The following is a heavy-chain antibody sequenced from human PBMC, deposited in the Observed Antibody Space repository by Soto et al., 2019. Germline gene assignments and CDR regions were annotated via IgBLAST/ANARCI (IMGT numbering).Heavy chain of an antibody. CDR3: ARVCGGDCYYYYYGMDV. D-gene: IGHD2-21*02. J-gene: IGHJ6*02. CDR2: ISSSSSTI. CDR1: GFTFSSYS. V-gene: IGHV3-48*02. Sequence: EVQLVESGGGLVQPGGSLRLSCAASGFTFSSYSMNWVRQAPGKGLEWVSYISSSSSTIYYADSVKGRFTISRDNAKNSLYLQMNSLRDEDTAVYYCARVCGGDCYYYYYGMDVWGQGTTVTVSS.